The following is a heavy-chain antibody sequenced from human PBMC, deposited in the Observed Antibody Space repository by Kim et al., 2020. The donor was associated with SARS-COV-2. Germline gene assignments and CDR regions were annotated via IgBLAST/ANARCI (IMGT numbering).Heavy chain of an antibody. V-gene: IGHV3-30*03. CDR1: GFTFSSYS. CDR3: AREASVGTPAVLLWNWF. CDR2: ISYDGSYK. Sequence: GGSLRLSCTVSGFTFSSYSIHWVRQAPGKGLEWVAVISYDGSYKSYTDTVKGRFTISRDNSRDTVHLQMNSLRDEDTAVYYCAREASVGTPAVLLWNWF. D-gene: IGHD1-1*01. J-gene: IGHJ5*01.